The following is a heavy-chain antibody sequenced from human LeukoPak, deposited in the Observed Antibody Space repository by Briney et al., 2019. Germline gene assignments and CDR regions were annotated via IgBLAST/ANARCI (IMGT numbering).Heavy chain of an antibody. V-gene: IGHV3-21*01. CDR3: ARMQVAGTGFDY. CDR2: ISSSSSYI. Sequence: GGSLRLSCAASGFTFSSYSMNWVRQAPGKGLEWVSSISSSSSYIYYADSVKGRFTIPRDNAKNSLYLQMNSLRAEDTAVYYCARMQVAGTGFDYWGQGTLVTVSS. CDR1: GFTFSSYS. J-gene: IGHJ4*02. D-gene: IGHD6-19*01.